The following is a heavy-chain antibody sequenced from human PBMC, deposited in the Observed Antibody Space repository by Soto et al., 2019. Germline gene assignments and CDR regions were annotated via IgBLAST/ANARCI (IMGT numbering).Heavy chain of an antibody. V-gene: IGHV4-34*01. J-gene: IGHJ4*02. CDR3: ASDLNNTHDY. D-gene: IGHD2-2*02. Sequence: SETLSLTCAVYGGSFSGYYWSWIRQPPGKGLEWIGEINHSGSTNYNPSLKSRVTISVDTSKNQFSLKLSSVTAADTAVYYCASDLNNTHDYWGQGTLVTVSS. CDR1: GGSFSGYY. CDR2: INHSGST.